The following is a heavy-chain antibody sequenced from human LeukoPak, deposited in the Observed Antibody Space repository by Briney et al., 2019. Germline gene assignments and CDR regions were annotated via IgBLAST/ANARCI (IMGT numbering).Heavy chain of an antibody. Sequence: KAGGSLRLSCAASGFTFSSYSMNWVRQAPGKGLEWVSSISSSSSYIYYADSVKGRFPISRDNAKNSLYLQMNSLRAEDTAVYYCARVLSLPYYYDSSGYTDAFDIWGQGTMVTVSS. V-gene: IGHV3-21*01. J-gene: IGHJ3*02. D-gene: IGHD3-22*01. CDR1: GFTFSSYS. CDR2: ISSSSSYI. CDR3: ARVLSLPYYYDSSGYTDAFDI.